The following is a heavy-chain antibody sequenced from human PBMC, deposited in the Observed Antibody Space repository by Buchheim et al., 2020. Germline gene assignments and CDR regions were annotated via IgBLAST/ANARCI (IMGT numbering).Heavy chain of an antibody. CDR3: ARDRYSSGWYVDY. V-gene: IGHV3-48*03. Sequence: EVQVVESGGGLVQPGGSLRLSCAASGFTFNNYEMNWVRQAPGKGLEWVSYISSSGSTVYYADSVKGRFTISRDNAKNSLYLQMNSLRAEDTAVYYCARDRYSSGWYVDYWGQGTL. J-gene: IGHJ4*02. CDR2: ISSSGSTV. D-gene: IGHD6-19*01. CDR1: GFTFNNYE.